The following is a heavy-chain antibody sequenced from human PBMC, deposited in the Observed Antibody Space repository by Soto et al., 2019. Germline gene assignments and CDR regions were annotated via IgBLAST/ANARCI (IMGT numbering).Heavy chain of an antibody. CDR3: ARVNYDFWSGYRFGLFDY. Sequence: SETLSLTCAVYGGSFSGYYWSWIRQPPGKGLEWIGEINHSGSTNYNPSLKSRVTISVDTSKNQFSLKLSSVTAADTAVYYCARVNYDFWSGYRFGLFDYWGQGTLVTVSS. V-gene: IGHV4-34*01. CDR1: GGSFSGYY. D-gene: IGHD3-3*01. J-gene: IGHJ4*02. CDR2: INHSGST.